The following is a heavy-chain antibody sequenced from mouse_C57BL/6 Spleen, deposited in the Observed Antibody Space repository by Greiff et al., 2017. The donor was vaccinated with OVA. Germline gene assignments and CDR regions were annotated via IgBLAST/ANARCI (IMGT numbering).Heavy chain of an antibody. V-gene: IGHV3-6*01. CDR2: ISYDGSN. D-gene: IGHD1-1*01. J-gene: IGHJ2*01. CDR1: GYSITSGYY. Sequence: ESGPGLVKPSQSLSLTCSVTGYSITSGYYWNWIRQFPGNKLEWMGYISYDGSNNYNPSLKNRISITRDTSKNQFFLKLNSVTTEDTATYYCARECDYYGRGLDYWGQGTTLTVSS. CDR3: ARECDYYGRGLDY.